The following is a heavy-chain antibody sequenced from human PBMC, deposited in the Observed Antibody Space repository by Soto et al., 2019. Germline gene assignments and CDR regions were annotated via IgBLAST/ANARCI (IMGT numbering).Heavy chain of an antibody. CDR3: ARSGPRYYGMDV. Sequence: GGSLRLSCAASGFTFSSYSMNWVRQAPGKGLEWVSYINSSGSTIYYADSGKGRFTISRDNAKNSLYLQMSSLRAEDTAVYYCARSGPRYYGMDVWGQGTTVTVSS. CDR2: INSSGSTI. J-gene: IGHJ6*02. V-gene: IGHV3-48*04. D-gene: IGHD3-10*01. CDR1: GFTFSSYS.